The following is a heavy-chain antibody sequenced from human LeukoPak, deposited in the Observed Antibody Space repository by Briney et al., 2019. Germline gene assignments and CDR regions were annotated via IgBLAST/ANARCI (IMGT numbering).Heavy chain of an antibody. J-gene: IGHJ6*02. CDR1: GFTVSSNY. V-gene: IGHV3-53*01. Sequence: GGSLRLSCAASGFTVSSNYMSWVRQAPGKGLEWVSVIYSGGSTYYADSVKGRFTISRDNSKNTLYLQMNSLRAEDTAVYYCAREKRYDSSGYYCVNYGMDVWGQGTTVTVSS. CDR3: AREKRYDSSGYYCVNYGMDV. D-gene: IGHD3-22*01. CDR2: IYSGGST.